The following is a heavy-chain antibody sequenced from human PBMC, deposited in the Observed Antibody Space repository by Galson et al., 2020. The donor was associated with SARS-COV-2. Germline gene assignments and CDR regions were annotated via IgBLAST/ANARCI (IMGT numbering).Heavy chain of an antibody. CDR1: GFTVSSNY. CDR2: LYSGGST. Sequence: GGSLRLSCAASGFTVSSNYMSWVRQAPGKGLEWVSVLYSGGSTYYADSVKGRFTISRDNSKNTLYLQMNSLRAEDTAVYYCARGSCSGGSCYSGDAFDIWGQGTMVTVSS. V-gene: IGHV3-53*01. D-gene: IGHD2-15*01. J-gene: IGHJ3*02. CDR3: ARGSCSGGSCYSGDAFDI.